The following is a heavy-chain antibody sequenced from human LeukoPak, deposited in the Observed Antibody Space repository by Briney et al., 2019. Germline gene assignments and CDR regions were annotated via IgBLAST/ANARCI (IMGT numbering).Heavy chain of an antibody. CDR3: ARVARYGDNLVAY. Sequence: PSETLSLTCTDSGGSISSYYRSRIRQPPGKRLEWIGYIYYSGSTNYNPSLKSRVTISVDTSKNQFSLKLSSVTAADTSVYYCARVARYGDNLVAYLGRGTLVTVSS. CDR2: IYYSGST. V-gene: IGHV4-59*08. J-gene: IGHJ4*02. D-gene: IGHD4-17*01. CDR1: GGSISSYY.